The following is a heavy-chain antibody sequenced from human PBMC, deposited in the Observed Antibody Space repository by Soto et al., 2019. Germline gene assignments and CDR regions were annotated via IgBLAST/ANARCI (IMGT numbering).Heavy chain of an antibody. J-gene: IGHJ4*02. V-gene: IGHV4-61*01. D-gene: IGHD3-10*01. CDR1: GGSVSSGSYY. CDR2: IYYSGST. CDR3: ARSRGYYGSGSFDY. Sequence: SETLSLTCTVSGGSVSSGSYYWSWIRQPPGKGLEWIGYIYYSGSTNYNPSLKSRVTISVDTSKNQFSLKLSSVTAADTAVYYCARSRGYYGSGSFDYWGQGTLVTVSS.